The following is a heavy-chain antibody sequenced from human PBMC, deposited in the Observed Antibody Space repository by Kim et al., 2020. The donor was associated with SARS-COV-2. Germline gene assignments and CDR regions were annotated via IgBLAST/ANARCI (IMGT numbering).Heavy chain of an antibody. V-gene: IGHV1-18*01. CDR3: ARDHDYYGSGIYEDY. D-gene: IGHD3-10*01. Sequence: QKLQGRVTMTTDTSTSTAYMELRSLRSDDTAVYYCARDHDYYGSGIYEDYWGQGTLVTVSS. J-gene: IGHJ4*02.